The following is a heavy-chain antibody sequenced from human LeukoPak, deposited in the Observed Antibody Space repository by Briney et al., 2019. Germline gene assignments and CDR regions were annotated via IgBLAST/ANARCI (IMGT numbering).Heavy chain of an antibody. CDR2: INPSGGFT. D-gene: IGHD5-18*01. CDR3: ARDNGGTAMAYYYYYNMDV. Sequence: ASVKVSCKASGYSFSTHWMHWVRQAPGQGLEWMGIINPSGGFTSYAQKLQGRVTVTRDMSTSTVYMELSNLRSEDTAVYYCARDNGGTAMAYYYYYNMDVWGKGTTVTISS. J-gene: IGHJ6*03. V-gene: IGHV1-46*01. CDR1: GYSFSTHW.